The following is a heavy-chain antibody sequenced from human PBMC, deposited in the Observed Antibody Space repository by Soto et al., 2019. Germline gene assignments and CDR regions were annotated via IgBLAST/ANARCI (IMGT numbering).Heavy chain of an antibody. CDR3: ARDRYYDFWGGYYTSYYGMDV. Sequence: QVQLVQSGAEVKKPGASVKVSCKASGYTFTSYGISWVRQAPGQGLEWMGWISAYNGNTNYAQKLQGRVTMTTDTSTSTAYMELRSLRSDDTAVYYCARDRYYDFWGGYYTSYYGMDVWGQGTTVTVSS. D-gene: IGHD3-3*01. V-gene: IGHV1-18*04. J-gene: IGHJ6*02. CDR2: ISAYNGNT. CDR1: GYTFTSYG.